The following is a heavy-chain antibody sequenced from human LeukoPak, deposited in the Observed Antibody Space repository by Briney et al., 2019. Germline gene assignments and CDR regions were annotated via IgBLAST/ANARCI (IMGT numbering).Heavy chain of an antibody. Sequence: SETLSLTCTVSGGSISSGGYYWSWIRQHPGKGLEWIGYIYYSGSTYYNPSLKSRVTISVDTSKNQFSLKLSSVTAADTAVYYCAREISQGATMYFDYWGQGTLVTVSS. D-gene: IGHD1-26*01. V-gene: IGHV4-31*03. CDR2: IYYSGST. CDR1: GGSISSGGYY. CDR3: AREISQGATMYFDY. J-gene: IGHJ4*02.